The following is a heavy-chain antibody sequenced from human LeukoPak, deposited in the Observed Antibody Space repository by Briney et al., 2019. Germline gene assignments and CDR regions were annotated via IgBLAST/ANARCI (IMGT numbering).Heavy chain of an antibody. D-gene: IGHD6-13*01. CDR2: IWYDGSNK. CDR1: GFTFSSYG. J-gene: IGHJ6*04. CDR3: ARGPYSSSSWYYYGMDV. Sequence: QPGRSLRLSCAAPGFTFSSYGMHWVRQAPGKGLEWVAVIWYDGSNKYYADSVKGRFTISRDNSKDTLYLQMNSLRAEDTAVYYCARGPYSSSSWYYYGMDVWGKGTTVTVSS. V-gene: IGHV3-33*01.